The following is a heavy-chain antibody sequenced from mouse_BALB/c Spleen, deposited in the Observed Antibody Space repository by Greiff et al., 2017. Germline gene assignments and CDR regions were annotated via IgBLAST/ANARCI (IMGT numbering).Heavy chain of an antibody. V-gene: IGHV5-17*02. CDR2: ISSGSSTI. CDR3: AVYGYDGDYYAMDY. Sequence: DVKLVESGGGLVQPGGSRKLSCAASGFTFSSFGMHWVRQAPEKGLEWVAYISSGSSTIYYADTVKGRFTISRDNPKNTLFLQMTSLRSEDTAMYYCAVYGYDGDYYAMDYWGQGTSVTVSS. D-gene: IGHD2-2*01. CDR1: GFTFSSFG. J-gene: IGHJ4*01.